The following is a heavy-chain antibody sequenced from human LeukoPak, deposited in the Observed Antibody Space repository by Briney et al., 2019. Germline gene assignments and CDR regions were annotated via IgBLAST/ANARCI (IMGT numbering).Heavy chain of an antibody. CDR3: ARGMDSSGYRHRTAQQYWYFDL. CDR2: INPNSGGT. Sequence: GAGKKVDFGGSRNTFKKKYMHWVRQAPGQGLKWMGWINPNSGGTNYAQKFQGRVTMTRDTSISTAYMELSRLRSDDTAVYYCARGMDSSGYRHRTAQQYWYFDLWGRGTLVTVSS. V-gene: IGHV1-2*02. D-gene: IGHD3-22*01. J-gene: IGHJ2*01. CDR1: RNTFKKKY.